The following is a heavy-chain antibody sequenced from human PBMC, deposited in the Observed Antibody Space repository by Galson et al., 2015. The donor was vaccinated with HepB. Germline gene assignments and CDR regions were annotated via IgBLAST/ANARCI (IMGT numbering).Heavy chain of an antibody. CDR2: IIPIFGTA. D-gene: IGHD2-21*01. J-gene: IGHJ4*02. CDR1: GGTFSSYA. V-gene: IGHV1-69*01. Sequence: SGGTFSSYAISWVRQAPGQGLEWMGGIIPIFGTANYAQKFQGRVTITADESTSTAYMELSSLRSEDTAVYYCARVPNCGGDCYGGAFDYWGQGTLVTVSS. CDR3: ARVPNCGGDCYGGAFDY.